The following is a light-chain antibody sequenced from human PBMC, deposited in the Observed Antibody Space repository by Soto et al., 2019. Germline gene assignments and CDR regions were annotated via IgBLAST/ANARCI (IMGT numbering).Light chain of an antibody. CDR1: QSVTSNY. CDR2: GAS. CDR3: QQYGSSPSLT. J-gene: IGKJ4*01. V-gene: IGKV3-20*01. Sequence: EIVLTQSPGTLSLSPGDRATLSCRASQSVTSNYLAWYQQKFGQAPRLLIYGASSRATGIPDRFSGSGSGTDFTLTISRLEPEDFAVNYCQQYGSSPSLTFGGGTKVEI.